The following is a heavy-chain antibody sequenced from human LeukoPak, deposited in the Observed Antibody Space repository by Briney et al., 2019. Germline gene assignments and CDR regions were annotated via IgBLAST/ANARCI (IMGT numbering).Heavy chain of an antibody. J-gene: IGHJ5*02. V-gene: IGHV4-34*01. Sequence: PSETLSLTCAVYGGSFSGYYWSWIRQPPGKGLEWIGEINHSGSTNYNPSLKSRVTVSVDTSKNQFSLKLSSVTAADTAVYYCARWLQFTAFDPWGQGTLVTVSS. D-gene: IGHD5-24*01. CDR2: INHSGST. CDR3: ARWLQFTAFDP. CDR1: GGSFSGYY.